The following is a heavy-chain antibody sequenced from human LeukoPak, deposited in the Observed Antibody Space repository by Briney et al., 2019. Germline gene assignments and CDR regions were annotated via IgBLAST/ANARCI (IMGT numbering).Heavy chain of an antibody. J-gene: IGHJ3*02. CDR2: IYYSGST. CDR3: ARSPDIVATLDAFDI. CDR1: GGAISGYY. V-gene: IGHV4-59*01. D-gene: IGHD5-12*01. Sequence: SETLSLTCTVSGGAISGYYWSWIRQPPGKGLEWIGYIYYSGSTNYNPSLKSRVTISVDTSKNQFSLKLSSVTAADTAVYYCARSPDIVATLDAFDIWGQGTMVTVSS.